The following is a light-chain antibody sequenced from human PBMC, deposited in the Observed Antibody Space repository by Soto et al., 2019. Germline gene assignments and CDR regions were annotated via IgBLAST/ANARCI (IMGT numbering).Light chain of an antibody. CDR2: GAS. CDR1: QSISSN. CDR3: QQYNSWPPYT. V-gene: IGKV3-15*01. J-gene: IGKJ2*01. Sequence: EIVMTQSPATLSVSPGERATLSCRASQSISSNLAWYQQKPGQAPRLLIYGASTTATGIPARFSGSGSGTEFTLTISGLKSEDFAVYYCQQYNSWPPYTFGQGTKLEIK.